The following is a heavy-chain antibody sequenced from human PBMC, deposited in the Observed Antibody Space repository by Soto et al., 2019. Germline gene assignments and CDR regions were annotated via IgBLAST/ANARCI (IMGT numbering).Heavy chain of an antibody. Sequence: QVQLVQSGAEVKKPGSSVKVSCKASGGTFSSYAISWVRQAPGQGLEWMGGIIPIFGTANYAQKFQGRVTITADESTSTAYMELSSLRSEDTAVYYCAREVVVTATPTKDDFDIWGQGTMVTVSS. CDR3: AREVVVTATPTKDDFDI. CDR1: GGTFSSYA. J-gene: IGHJ3*02. CDR2: IIPIFGTA. D-gene: IGHD2-21*02. V-gene: IGHV1-69*01.